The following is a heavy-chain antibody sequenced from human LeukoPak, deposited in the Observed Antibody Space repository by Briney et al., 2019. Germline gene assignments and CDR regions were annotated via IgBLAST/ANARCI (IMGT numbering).Heavy chain of an antibody. J-gene: IGHJ3*02. V-gene: IGHV3-48*03. CDR2: ISSSGSTI. CDR3: ARGVNDAFDI. CDR1: GFTFSSYE. Sequence: GGSLRLSCAASGFTFSSYEMNWVRQAPGKGLEWVSYISSSGSTIYYADSVKGRFTISRDNAKNSLSLQMNSLRAEDTAVYYCARGVNDAFDIWGQGTMVTVSS.